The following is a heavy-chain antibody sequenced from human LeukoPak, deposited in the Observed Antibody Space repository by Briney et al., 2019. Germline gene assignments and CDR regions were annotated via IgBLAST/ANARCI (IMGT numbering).Heavy chain of an antibody. V-gene: IGHV1-18*01. D-gene: IGHD3-3*01. CDR1: GYTFTSYG. CDR3: ARDRGFWSGYYDN. Sequence: ASVKVSCKASGYTFTSYGISWVRQAPGQGLEWMGWISAYNGNTNYAQKFQGRVTMTRDTSISTAYMELSRLRSDDTAVYYCARDRGFWSGYYDNWGQGTLVTVSS. J-gene: IGHJ4*02. CDR2: ISAYNGNT.